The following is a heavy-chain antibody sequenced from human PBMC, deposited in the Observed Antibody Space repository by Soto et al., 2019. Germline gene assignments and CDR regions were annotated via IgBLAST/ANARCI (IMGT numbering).Heavy chain of an antibody. CDR2: ISGSGGST. Sequence: GGSLRLSCAASGFTFSSYAMSWVRQAPGKGLEWVSAISGSGGSTYYADSVKGRFTISRDNSKNTLYLQMNSLRAEDTAVYYCAKDIVVVTAIWPKMFDYWGQGTLVTVSS. D-gene: IGHD2-21*02. J-gene: IGHJ4*02. CDR1: GFTFSSYA. CDR3: AKDIVVVTAIWPKMFDY. V-gene: IGHV3-23*01.